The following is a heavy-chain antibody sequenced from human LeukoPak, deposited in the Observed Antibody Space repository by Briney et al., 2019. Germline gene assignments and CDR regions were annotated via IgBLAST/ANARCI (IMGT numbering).Heavy chain of an antibody. D-gene: IGHD3-9*01. CDR2: INPNSGGT. V-gene: IGHV1-2*02. CDR1: GYTFTGYY. J-gene: IGHJ6*02. Sequence: ASVKVSCKASGYTFTGYYMHWVRQAPGQGLEWMGWINPNSGGTNYAQKFQGRVTMTRDTSISTAYMELSRLRSDDTAVYYCXXXXXILTGYYYYYGMDVWGQGTTVTVSS. CDR3: XXXXXILTGYYYYYGMDV.